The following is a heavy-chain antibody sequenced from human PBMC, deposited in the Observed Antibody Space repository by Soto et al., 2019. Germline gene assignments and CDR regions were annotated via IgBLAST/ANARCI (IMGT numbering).Heavy chain of an antibody. CDR1: EAPSAA. Sequence: GASVKVSARLREAPSAAMHWVRQAPGQGLERMGWINPNSGGTNYAQKFQGRVTMTRDTSISTAYMELSRLRSDDTAVYYCAREGRDYGDYGRYSDAFDIWGQGTTVNVS. J-gene: IGHJ3*02. D-gene: IGHD4-17*01. CDR3: AREGRDYGDYGRYSDAFDI. CDR2: INPNSGGT. V-gene: IGHV1-2*02.